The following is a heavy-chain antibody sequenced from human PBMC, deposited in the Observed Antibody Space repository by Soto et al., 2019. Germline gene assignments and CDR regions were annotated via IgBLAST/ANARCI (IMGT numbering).Heavy chain of an antibody. D-gene: IGHD3-10*01. Sequence: ASVKVSCKASGYTFTSYGISWVRQAPGQGLEWVGWISPYNGDTNYAQKLQGRVTMTTDTFTSTAYMELRSLISDDTAVYYCARAFLLNKRGVRGLFDPWGQGTLVTVSS. V-gene: IGHV1-18*01. CDR1: GYTFTSYG. CDR3: ARAFLLNKRGVRGLFDP. CDR2: ISPYNGDT. J-gene: IGHJ5*02.